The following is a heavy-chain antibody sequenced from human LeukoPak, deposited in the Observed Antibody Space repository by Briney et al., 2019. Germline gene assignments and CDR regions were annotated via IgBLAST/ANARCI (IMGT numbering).Heavy chain of an antibody. CDR1: GFTFNKFA. CDR3: AKVSVGPLSRPTHVALYYGMDV. D-gene: IGHD2-2*01. J-gene: IGHJ6*02. V-gene: IGHV3-23*01. Sequence: GGSLRLSCEASGFTFNKFAMSWVRQAPGKGPGWVSAIGSSGATTFYADSVKGRCTISRDNSKNTVYLEMNSLRAEDTAIYYCAKVSVGPLSRPTHVALYYGMDVWGQGTTVTVSS. CDR2: IGSSGATT.